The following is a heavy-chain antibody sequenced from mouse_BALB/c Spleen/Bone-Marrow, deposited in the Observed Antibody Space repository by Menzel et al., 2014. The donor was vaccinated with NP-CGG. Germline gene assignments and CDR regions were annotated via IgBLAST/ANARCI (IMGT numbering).Heavy chain of an antibody. CDR3: ARTYFDY. CDR1: GYTFTSYW. Sequence: VQLQQFGAELVKPGASVKLSCKASGYTFTSYWMHWVKQRPGQGLEWIGEINPSNGRTNYNEKFKSKATLTVDKSSSTAYMQLSSLTSEDSAVYCCARTYFDYWGQGTTLTVSS. J-gene: IGHJ2*01. CDR2: INPSNGRT. V-gene: IGHV1S81*02.